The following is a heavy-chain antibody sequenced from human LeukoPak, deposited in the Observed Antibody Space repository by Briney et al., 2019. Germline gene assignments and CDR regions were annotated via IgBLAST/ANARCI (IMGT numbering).Heavy chain of an antibody. D-gene: IGHD3-9*01. CDR2: IYPGDSDT. V-gene: IGHV5-51*01. Sequence: GESLKISCKGSGYSFTTHWIGWVRQMPGKGLEWMGIIYPGDSDTKYSPSFQGQVTISADKSISTAYLQWSSLKASDTAMYFCARRYLTGYLYWGQGTLVTVSS. J-gene: IGHJ4*02. CDR3: ARRYLTGYLY. CDR1: GYSFTTHW.